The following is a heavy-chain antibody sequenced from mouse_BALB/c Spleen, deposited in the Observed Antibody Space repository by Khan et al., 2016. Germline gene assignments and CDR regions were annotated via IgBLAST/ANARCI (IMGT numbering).Heavy chain of an antibody. J-gene: IGHJ4*01. V-gene: IGHV7-3*02. CDR2: IRNKANGYTT. CDR3: ARRYYYAMDY. Sequence: EVELVESGGGLVQPGGSLRLSCATSGFTFTDYYMSWVRQPPGKALEWLGFIRNKANGYTTEYSASVQGRFTISRDTSQSIHYLQMNTLRAEDSATYYCARRYYYAMDYWGQGTSVTVSS. CDR1: GFTFTDYY.